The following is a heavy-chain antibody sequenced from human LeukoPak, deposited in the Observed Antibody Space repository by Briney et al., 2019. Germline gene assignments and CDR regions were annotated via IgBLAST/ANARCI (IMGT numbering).Heavy chain of an antibody. CDR2: INPSGGST. V-gene: IGHV1-46*01. CDR3: ARGQVYGSGSYYNTPFRY. D-gene: IGHD3-10*01. J-gene: IGHJ4*02. Sequence: ASVNVSCKASGYTFTSYYMHWVRQAPGQGLEWMGIINPSGGSTSYAQKFQGRVTMTRDTSTSTVYMELSSLRSEDTAVYYCARGQVYGSGSYYNTPFRYWGQGTLVTVSS. CDR1: GYTFTSYY.